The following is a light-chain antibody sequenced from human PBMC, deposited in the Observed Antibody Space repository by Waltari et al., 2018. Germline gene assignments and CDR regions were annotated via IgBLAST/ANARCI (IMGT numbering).Light chain of an antibody. CDR1: QRVSSTY. V-gene: IGKV3-20*01. CDR2: GAS. CDR3: QQYGTSPLT. J-gene: IGKJ2*01. Sequence: EIVLTQSPGTLSLSPGERATLSCRASQRVSSTYLAWYQQKPGQAPRLLIYGASSRATGIPDSFSGSGSGTDFTLTITRLEPGDFAVYYCQQYGTSPLTFGQGTKLEIK.